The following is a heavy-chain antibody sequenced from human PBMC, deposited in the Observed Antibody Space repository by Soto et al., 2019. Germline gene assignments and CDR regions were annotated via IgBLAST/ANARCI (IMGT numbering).Heavy chain of an antibody. J-gene: IGHJ4*02. D-gene: IGHD2-15*01. V-gene: IGHV4-34*01. CDR2: INHSGST. Sequence: PSETLSLTCAVYGGSFSGYYWSWIRQPPGKGLEWIGEINHSGSTNYNPSLKSRVTISVDTSKNQFSLKLSSVTAADTAVYYCAPLSGGRYLIDYGGQGT. CDR3: APLSGGRYLIDY. CDR1: GGSFSGYY.